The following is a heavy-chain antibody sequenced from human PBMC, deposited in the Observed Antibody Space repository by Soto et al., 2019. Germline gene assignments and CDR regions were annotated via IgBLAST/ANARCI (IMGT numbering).Heavy chain of an antibody. Sequence: SLILSCVASGSTSEHSAMHWFRQSPGKALEWVSGMSWDRVTFGYADSVQGRFTISRDHAKNSVELQMDSLRPGDTAVYYCALSAPDIVLLTSYIHFYSWGQGTLVTVSS. D-gene: IGHD2-8*01. CDR1: GSTSEHSA. J-gene: IGHJ4*02. CDR2: MSWDRVTF. V-gene: IGHV3-9*02. CDR3: ALSAPDIVLLTSYIHFYS.